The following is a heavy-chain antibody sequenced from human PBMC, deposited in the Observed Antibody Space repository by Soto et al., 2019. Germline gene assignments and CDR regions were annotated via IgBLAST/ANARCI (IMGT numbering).Heavy chain of an antibody. Sequence: ASVKVSCKASGYTFTNYYIHWVRQAPGQGLEWMGIINPSDGRTTYTQKFQGRVTMIRDTSTSTVYMELSSLRSEGTAVYYCARVSGSYWPFDYWGQGTLVTVSS. CDR3: ARVSGSYWPFDY. V-gene: IGHV1-46*01. CDR2: INPSDGRT. J-gene: IGHJ4*02. CDR1: GYTFTNYY. D-gene: IGHD1-26*01.